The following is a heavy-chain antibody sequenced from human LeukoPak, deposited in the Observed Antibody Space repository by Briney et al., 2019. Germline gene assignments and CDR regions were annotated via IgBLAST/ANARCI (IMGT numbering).Heavy chain of an antibody. CDR2: I. Sequence: PGGSLRLSCAASGFTFSRYWMTWVRQGPGKGLEWVANISRFTISRDNAKNSLFLQMNSLRAEDTAVYYCVRDSYTNTWHFQEEDYWGQGTLVTVSS. CDR1: GFTFSRYW. J-gene: IGHJ4*02. CDR3: VRDSYTNTWHFQEEDY. D-gene: IGHD2-2*02. V-gene: IGHV3-7*01.